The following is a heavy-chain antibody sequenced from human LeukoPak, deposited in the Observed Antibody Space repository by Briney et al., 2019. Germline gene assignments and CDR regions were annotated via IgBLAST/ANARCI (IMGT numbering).Heavy chain of an antibody. Sequence: SETLSLTCTVSGGSISSGGYYWSWIRQHPGKGLEWIGYIYYSGNTYYNPSLKSRVTISVDTSKNQFSLKLSSVTAADTAVYYCASGMTTVTSPFDYWGQGTLLTVSS. CDR1: GGSISSGGYY. V-gene: IGHV4-31*03. J-gene: IGHJ4*02. CDR2: IYYSGNT. D-gene: IGHD4-17*01. CDR3: ASGMTTVTSPFDY.